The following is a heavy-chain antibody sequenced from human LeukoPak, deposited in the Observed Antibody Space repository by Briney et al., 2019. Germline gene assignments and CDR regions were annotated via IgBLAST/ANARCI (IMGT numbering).Heavy chain of an antibody. V-gene: IGHV6-1*01. J-gene: IGHJ6*02. CDR3: ARVLRYSGSYYGAYYYYYGMDV. CDR2: TYYRSKWYN. Sequence: SQTLSLTCAISGDSVSSNSAAWNWIWQSPSRGLEWLGRTYYRSKWYNDYAVSVKSRITINPDTSKNQFSLQLNSVTPEDTAVYYCARVLRYSGSYYGAYYYYYGMDVWGQGTTVTVSS. CDR1: GDSVSSNSAA. D-gene: IGHD1-26*01.